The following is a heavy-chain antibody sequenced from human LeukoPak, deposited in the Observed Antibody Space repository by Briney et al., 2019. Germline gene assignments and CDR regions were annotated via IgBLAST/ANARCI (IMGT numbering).Heavy chain of an antibody. V-gene: IGHV4-59*08. CDR1: GVSISSYY. Sequence: PSETLSLTCTVSGVSISSYYWSWVRQPPGKGLEWVGYIYYSGSTNYNPSLKSRVTISVDTSKNQFSLKLSSVTAADTAVYYCARQERYFDWLLSLDPWGQGTLVTVSS. CDR3: ARQERYFDWLLSLDP. J-gene: IGHJ5*02. CDR2: IYYSGST. D-gene: IGHD3-9*01.